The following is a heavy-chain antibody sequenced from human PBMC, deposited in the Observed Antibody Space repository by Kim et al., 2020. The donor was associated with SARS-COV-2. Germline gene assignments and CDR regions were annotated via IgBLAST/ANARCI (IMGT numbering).Heavy chain of an antibody. CDR3: ARGSAFYGYAYYYYGMDV. J-gene: IGHJ6*02. CDR1: GYTFTSYA. V-gene: IGHV7-4-1*02. Sequence: ASVKVSCKASGYTFTSYAMNWVRQAPGQGLEWMGWINTNTGNPTYAQGFTGRFVFSLDTSVSTAYLQISSLKAEDTAVYYCARGSAFYGYAYYYYGMDVWGQGTTVTVSS. D-gene: IGHD5-18*01. CDR2: INTNTGNP.